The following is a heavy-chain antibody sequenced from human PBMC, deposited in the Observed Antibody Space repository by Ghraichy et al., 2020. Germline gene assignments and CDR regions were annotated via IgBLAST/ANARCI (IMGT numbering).Heavy chain of an antibody. CDR3: ASNYYDSSGSLGY. V-gene: IGHV3-66*01. Sequence: GESLNISCAASGFTVSSNYMSWVRQAPGKGLEWVSVIYSGGSTYYADSVKGRFTISRDNSKNTLYLQMNSLRAEDTAVYYCASNYYDSSGSLGYWGQGTLVTVSS. CDR1: GFTVSSNY. J-gene: IGHJ4*02. D-gene: IGHD3-22*01. CDR2: IYSGGST.